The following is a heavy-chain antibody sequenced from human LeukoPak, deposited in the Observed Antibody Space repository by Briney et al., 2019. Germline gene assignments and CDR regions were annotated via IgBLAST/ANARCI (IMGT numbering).Heavy chain of an antibody. CDR2: IKQDGSEK. J-gene: IGHJ4*02. CDR1: GFTFSSYW. V-gene: IGHV3-7*01. Sequence: PGGSLRLSCAASGFTFSSYWMNWVRQAPGKGLEWVANIKQDGSEKSYLDSAKGRFTISRDNAKNSLYLQMNSLRAEDTAVYYCARSAGYCSSTSCYFYYFDYWGQGTLVTVSS. CDR3: ARSAGYCSSTSCYFYYFDY. D-gene: IGHD2-2*01.